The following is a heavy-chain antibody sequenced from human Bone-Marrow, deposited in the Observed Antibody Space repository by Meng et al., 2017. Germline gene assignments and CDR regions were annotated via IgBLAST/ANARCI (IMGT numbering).Heavy chain of an antibody. V-gene: IGHV7-4-1*02. J-gene: IGHJ6*02. Sequence: ASVKVSCKASGYTFTSYAMNWVRQAPGQGLEWMGWINTNTGNPTYAQGFTGRFVFSLDTSVSTAYLQISSLRAEDTAVYYCARYIVPAARGYYYFYYGMDVWGQGTTVTVSS. CDR2: INTNTGNP. D-gene: IGHD2-2*01. CDR3: ARYIVPAARGYYYFYYGMDV. CDR1: GYTFTSYA.